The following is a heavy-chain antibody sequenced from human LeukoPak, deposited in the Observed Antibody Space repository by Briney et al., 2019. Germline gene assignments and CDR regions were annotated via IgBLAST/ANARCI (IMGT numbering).Heavy chain of an antibody. CDR3: AKSDYGDYADAFDI. D-gene: IGHD4-17*01. J-gene: IGHJ3*02. Sequence: GGSLRLSCAASGFTFDSYSMNWVRQAPGKGLEWVSAISGSGGSTYYADSVKGRFTISRDNSKNTLYLQMNSLRAEDTAVYYCAKSDYGDYADAFDIWGQGTMVTVSS. V-gene: IGHV3-23*01. CDR1: GFTFDSYS. CDR2: ISGSGGST.